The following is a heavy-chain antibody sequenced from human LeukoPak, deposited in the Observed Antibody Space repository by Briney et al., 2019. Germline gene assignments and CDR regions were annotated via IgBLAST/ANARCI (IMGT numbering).Heavy chain of an antibody. V-gene: IGHV4-59*01. J-gene: IGHJ4*02. Sequence: PSETLSLTCTVSGGSISSYYWSWLRQPPGKGLEWIGYINYSGSTNYNPSLKSRVTISIDTSKNQFSLKLSSVTAADTAVYYCARAGWLDFDYWGQGTLVTVSS. CDR1: GGSISSYY. CDR2: INYSGST. CDR3: ARAGWLDFDY. D-gene: IGHD6-19*01.